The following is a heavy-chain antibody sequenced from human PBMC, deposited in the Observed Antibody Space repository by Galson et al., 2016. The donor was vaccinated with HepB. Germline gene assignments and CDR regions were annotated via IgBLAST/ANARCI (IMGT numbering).Heavy chain of an antibody. CDR1: GFTVSSDY. V-gene: IGHV3-53*01. CDR3: ARDGEYYYGSGSYAEA. J-gene: IGHJ5*02. CDR2: IYSGGST. Sequence: SLRLSCAASGFTVSSDYMNWVRQAPGKGLEWVSVIYSGGSTYYADSVKGRFTISRDNSKNTLHLQMNSLRAEDTAVYHCARDGEYYYGSGSYAEAWGQGTLVTVSS. D-gene: IGHD3-10*01.